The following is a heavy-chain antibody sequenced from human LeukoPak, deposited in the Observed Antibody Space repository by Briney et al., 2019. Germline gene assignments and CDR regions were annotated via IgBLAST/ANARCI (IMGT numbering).Heavy chain of an antibody. Sequence: GGSLTLSCAASGFTFSKNWMSWVRQPPGKGLGWVANMKLDGREKYYVDSVKGRFSISRDNAKNSLYLQMNSLRAEDTAVYYCARQPGDYDYWGQGTLVIVSS. CDR3: ARQPGDYDY. CDR1: GFTFSKNW. CDR2: MKLDGREK. D-gene: IGHD3-10*01. V-gene: IGHV3-7*01. J-gene: IGHJ4*02.